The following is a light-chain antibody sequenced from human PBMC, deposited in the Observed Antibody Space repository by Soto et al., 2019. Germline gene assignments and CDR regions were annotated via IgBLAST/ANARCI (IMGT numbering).Light chain of an antibody. J-gene: IGKJ1*01. CDR3: QHYNSYSEA. V-gene: IGKV1-5*03. CDR2: KTS. CDR1: QSIDTY. Sequence: IQMTQSPSTLSASVGDRVTITCRASQSIDTYLAWYQQKPGKAPKLLIYKTSNLESGVPSRFSGSGSGTEFTLTISSLQPDDFATYYCQHYNSYSEAFGQGTQMDIK.